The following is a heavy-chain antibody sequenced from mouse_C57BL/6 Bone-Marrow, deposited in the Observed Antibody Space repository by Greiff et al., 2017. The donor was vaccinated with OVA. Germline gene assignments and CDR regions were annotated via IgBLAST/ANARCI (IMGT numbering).Heavy chain of an antibody. CDR2: ISNGGGST. D-gene: IGHD2-5*01. CDR3: ARPGYSNSWYFDV. CDR1: GFTFSDYY. V-gene: IGHV5-12*01. Sequence: EVNLVESGGGLVQPGGSLKLSCAASGFTFSDYYMYWVRQTPEKRLEWVAYISNGGGSTYYPDTVKGRFTISRDNAKNTLYLQMRRLKSEDTAMYYCARPGYSNSWYFDVWGTGTTVTVSS. J-gene: IGHJ1*03.